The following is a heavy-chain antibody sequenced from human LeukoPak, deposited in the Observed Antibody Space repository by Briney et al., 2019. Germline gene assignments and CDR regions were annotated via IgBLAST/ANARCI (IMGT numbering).Heavy chain of an antibody. CDR3: AGPTYRGIDY. Sequence: SETLSLTCTVSGGSISSSSYYWGWIRQPPGKGLEWIGSIYYSGSTYYNPSLKSRVTISVDTSKNQFSLKLSSVTAADTAVYYCAGPTYRGIDYWGQGTLVTVSS. CDR1: GGSISSSSYY. CDR2: IYYSGST. D-gene: IGHD4-11*01. J-gene: IGHJ4*02. V-gene: IGHV4-39*01.